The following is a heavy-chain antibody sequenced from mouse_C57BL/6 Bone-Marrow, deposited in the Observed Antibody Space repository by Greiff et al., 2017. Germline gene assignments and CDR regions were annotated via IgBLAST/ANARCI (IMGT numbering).Heavy chain of an antibody. J-gene: IGHJ3*01. Sequence: QVQLQQSGAELMKPGASVKLSCKATGYTFTGYWIEWVKQRPGHGLEWIGEILPGSGSTNYTEKFKGKATFTADTSSNTAYMQHSSLTTEDSAIYYGARCHYGSSYVGVWFAYWGQGTRVTVSA. CDR2: ILPGSGST. D-gene: IGHD1-1*01. V-gene: IGHV1-9*01. CDR3: ARCHYGSSYVGVWFAY. CDR1: GYTFTGYW.